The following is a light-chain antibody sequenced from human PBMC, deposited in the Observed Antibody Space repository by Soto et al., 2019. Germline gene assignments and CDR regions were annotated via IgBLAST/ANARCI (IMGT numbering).Light chain of an antibody. CDR3: QTWGSGIVV. J-gene: IGLJ2*01. CDR2: LSSDGSH. CDR1: SGHSNYA. V-gene: IGLV4-69*01. Sequence: QLVLTQSPSASASLGASVKLTCTLSSGHSNYAIAWHQQQSEKGPRYLMKLSSDGSHSKGDGIPDRFSGSSSGAERYLTISSLQSGDEADYYCQTWGSGIVVFGGGTKVNVL.